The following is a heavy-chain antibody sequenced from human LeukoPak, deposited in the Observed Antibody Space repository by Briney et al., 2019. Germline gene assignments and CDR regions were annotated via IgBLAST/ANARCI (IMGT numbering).Heavy chain of an antibody. CDR1: GGSISSTNW. CDR3: ARDVAQRFDP. V-gene: IGHV4-4*02. CDR2: VELSGRT. Sequence: SEALSLTCGVSGGSISSTNWWTWVRQPPGEGLEWIGEVELSGRTNYNPSLESRVTISVDMSANHISLKLTSVTAADTAVYYCARDVAQRFDPWGQGTLVTVSS. D-gene: IGHD2-21*01. J-gene: IGHJ5*02.